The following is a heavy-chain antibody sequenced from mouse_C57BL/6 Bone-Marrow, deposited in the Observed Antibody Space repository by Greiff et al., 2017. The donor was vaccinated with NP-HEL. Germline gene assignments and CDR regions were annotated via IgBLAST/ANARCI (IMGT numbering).Heavy chain of an antibody. CDR2: IDPEDGET. Sequence: DVQLVESGAELVKPGASVKLSCTASGFNIKDYYMHWVKQRTEQGLEWIGRIDPEDGETKYAPKFQGLATITADTSSNAAYLLLSRQTSEDTAVYYRARADYYGRRAKEYWGQGTSVTVTS. D-gene: IGHD1-1*01. J-gene: IGHJ4*01. CDR3: ARADYYGRRAKEY. CDR1: GFNIKDYY. V-gene: IGHV14-2*01.